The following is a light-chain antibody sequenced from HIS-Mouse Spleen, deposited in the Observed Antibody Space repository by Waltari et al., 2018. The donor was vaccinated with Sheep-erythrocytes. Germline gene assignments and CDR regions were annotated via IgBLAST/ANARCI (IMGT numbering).Light chain of an antibody. V-gene: IGKV3-15*01. Sequence: EIVMTHSPATFSVSPGERATPSCRASQSVRSNLAWYQQKPGQAPRPLIYGASTRATGMPARFSGSGSGTEFTLTISSLQSEDFAVYYCQQYNNWPPTFGQGTKVEIK. J-gene: IGKJ1*01. CDR1: QSVRSN. CDR2: GAS. CDR3: QQYNNWPPT.